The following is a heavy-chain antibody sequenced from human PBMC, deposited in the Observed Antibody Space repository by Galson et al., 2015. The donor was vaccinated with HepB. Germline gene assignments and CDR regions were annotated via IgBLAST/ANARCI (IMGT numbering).Heavy chain of an antibody. D-gene: IGHD4-17*01. J-gene: IGHJ2*01. V-gene: IGHV3-33*01. CDR2: IWYDGSNK. CDR1: GFTFSSYG. CDR3: ASIWAPYGAAPKNEDWYFDL. Sequence: SLRLSCAASGFTFSSYGMHWVRQAPGKGLEWVAVIWYDGSNKYYADSVKGRFTISRDNSKNTLYLQMNSLRAEDTAVYYCASIWAPYGAAPKNEDWYFDLWGRGTLVTVSS.